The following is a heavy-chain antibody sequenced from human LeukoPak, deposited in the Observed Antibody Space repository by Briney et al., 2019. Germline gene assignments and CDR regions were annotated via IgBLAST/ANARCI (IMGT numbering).Heavy chain of an antibody. Sequence: GGSLRLSCAASGFTFSSYARSWVRQAPGKGLEWVSAISGSGGSTYYADSVKGRFTISRDNSKNTLYLQMNSLRAEDTAVYYCAEKFQLTTVSYIDYWGQGTLVTVSS. CDR1: GFTFSSYA. CDR3: AEKFQLTTVSYIDY. D-gene: IGHD4-17*01. J-gene: IGHJ4*02. CDR2: ISGSGGST. V-gene: IGHV3-23*01.